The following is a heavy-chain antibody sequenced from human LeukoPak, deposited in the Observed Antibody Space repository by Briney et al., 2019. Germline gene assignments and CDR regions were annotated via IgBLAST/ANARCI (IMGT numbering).Heavy chain of an antibody. J-gene: IGHJ6*03. Sequence: SETLSLTCTVSGGSINNYYWSWIRQPPGKGLEWIGYIYYSGGTNYNPSLKSRVTISVDTSKNQFSLKLRSVTAADTAVYYCARNLRGGGYYYYYMDVWGKGTTVTVS. CDR1: GGSINNYY. V-gene: IGHV4-59*01. CDR2: IYYSGGT. D-gene: IGHD3-16*01. CDR3: ARNLRGGGYYYYYMDV.